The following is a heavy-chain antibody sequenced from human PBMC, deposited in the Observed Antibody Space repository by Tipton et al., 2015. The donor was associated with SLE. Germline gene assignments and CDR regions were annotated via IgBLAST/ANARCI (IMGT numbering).Heavy chain of an antibody. CDR1: GFSLSDSY. V-gene: IGHV3-11*04. J-gene: IGHJ4*02. CDR2: IGGSGPYI. Sequence: SLRLSCAASGFSLSDSYMTWLRQAPGKGLQWVSYIGGSGPYINYADSVKGRFTISRDNAKNSLYLQMNSLRDEDTAVYYCSRDPRSLDFWGQGTLVTVSS. CDR3: SRDPRSLDF.